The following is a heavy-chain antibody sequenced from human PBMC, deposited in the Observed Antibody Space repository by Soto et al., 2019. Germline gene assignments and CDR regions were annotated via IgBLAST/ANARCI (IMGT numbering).Heavy chain of an antibody. CDR1: GGSISSGDYY. CDR3: ARYCSSTSCYLGPVDAFDI. CDR2: IYYSGST. J-gene: IGHJ3*02. V-gene: IGHV4-30-4*01. D-gene: IGHD2-2*01. Sequence: SETLSLTCTVSGGSISSGDYYWSWIRQPPGKGLVWIGYIYYSGSTYYNPSLKSRVTISVDTSKNQFSLKLSSVTAADTAVYYCARYCSSTSCYLGPVDAFDIWGQGTMVTVSS.